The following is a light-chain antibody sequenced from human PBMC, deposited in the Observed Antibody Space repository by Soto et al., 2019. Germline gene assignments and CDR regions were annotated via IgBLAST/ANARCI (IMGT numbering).Light chain of an antibody. CDR1: QSVSSY. V-gene: IGKV3-11*01. CDR2: DAS. CDR3: QQRSNWPRGYT. J-gene: IGKJ2*01. Sequence: EIVLTQSPATLSLSPGERATLSCRASQSVSSYLAWYQQKPGQAPRLLIYDASNRATGIPARFSGSGSGTDFPLTISILEPEDFAVYYCQQRSNWPRGYTFGQGTKLEIK.